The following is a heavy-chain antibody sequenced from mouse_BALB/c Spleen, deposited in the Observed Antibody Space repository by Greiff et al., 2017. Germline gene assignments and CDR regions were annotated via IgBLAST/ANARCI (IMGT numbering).Heavy chain of an antibody. V-gene: IGHV3-6*02. J-gene: IGHJ4*01. CDR1: GYSITSGYY. D-gene: IGHD2-14*01. Sequence: VQLKESGPGLVKPSQSLSLTCSVTGYSITSGYYWNWIRQFPGNKLEWMGYISYDGSNNYNPSLKNRISITRDTSKNQFFLKLNSVTTEDTATYYCAREDRYGYAMDYWGQGTSVTVSS. CDR3: AREDRYGYAMDY. CDR2: ISYDGSN.